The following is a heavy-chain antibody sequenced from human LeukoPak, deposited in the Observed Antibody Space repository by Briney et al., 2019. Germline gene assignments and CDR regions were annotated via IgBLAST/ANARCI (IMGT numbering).Heavy chain of an antibody. CDR2: IYHSGST. D-gene: IGHD4/OR15-4a*01. CDR3: ARDLTRSGYFDY. CDR1: GDSISSSNW. Sequence: SETLSLTCAVSGDSISSSNWWSWVRQPPEQGLEWIGEIYHSGSTNYNPSLKRRVTISVDKSKNQFSLKLSSVTAADTAVYYCARDLTRSGYFDYWGQGTLVTVSS. J-gene: IGHJ4*02. V-gene: IGHV4-4*02.